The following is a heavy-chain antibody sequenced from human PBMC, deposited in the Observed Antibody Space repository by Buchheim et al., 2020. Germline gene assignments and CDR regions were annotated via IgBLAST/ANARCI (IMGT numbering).Heavy chain of an antibody. V-gene: IGHV4-39*07. D-gene: IGHD2-2*01. CDR2: IHYSGST. CDR1: GGSISSSSYY. CDR3: AREYQLLFNWFDP. Sequence: QLQLQESGPGLVKPSETLSLTCTVSGGSISSSSYYWGWIRQPPGKGLEWIGSIHYSGSTYYNPPLKSRVTISVDTSNNQFSLKLSSVTAADTAVYYCAREYQLLFNWFDPWGQGTL. J-gene: IGHJ5*02.